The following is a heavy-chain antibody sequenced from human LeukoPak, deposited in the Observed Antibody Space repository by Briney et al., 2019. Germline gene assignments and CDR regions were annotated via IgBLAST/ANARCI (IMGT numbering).Heavy chain of an antibody. J-gene: IGHJ3*02. D-gene: IGHD1-14*01. Sequence: GGSLRLSCAASGFTFDDYAMHWVRQAPGKGLVWVSHIHSDEISTAYADSVKGRFTISRDNTKNTLYLQMNSLRVEDTAVYFCATGPFSAFAIWGQGTTLTVSS. CDR1: GFTFDDYA. CDR3: ATGPFSAFAI. V-gene: IGHV3-74*01. CDR2: IHSDEIST.